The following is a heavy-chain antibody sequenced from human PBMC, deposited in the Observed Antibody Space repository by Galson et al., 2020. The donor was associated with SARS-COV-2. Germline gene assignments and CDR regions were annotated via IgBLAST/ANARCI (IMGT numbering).Heavy chain of an antibody. D-gene: IGHD3-22*01. CDR1: LGTFSSYT. Sequence: SVKVSCKASLGTFSSYTIRWVRQAPGQGREWMGRIIPIHGLANYAQKFQARVTITADKSSSTAYMDLRSVRAEDTAVYYCARDPGGYDSSGYYFVYWGQGTLVTVSS. J-gene: IGHJ4*02. V-gene: IGHV1-69*04. CDR2: IIPIHGLA. CDR3: ARDPGGYDSSGYYFVY.